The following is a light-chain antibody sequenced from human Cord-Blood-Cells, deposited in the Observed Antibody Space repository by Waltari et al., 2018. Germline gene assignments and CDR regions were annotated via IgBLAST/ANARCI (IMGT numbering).Light chain of an antibody. V-gene: IGKV4-1*01. CDR3: QQYYSTPLT. CDR2: WAS. J-gene: IGKJ4*01. CDR1: QSVLYSSHNKNY. Sequence: DIVMTQSPDSLAVSLGERATINCKSSQSVLYSSHNKNYLAWYQQKPGQPPKLLIYWASTRESGVPDRFSGSGSGTDFTLNISSLQAEDVAVYYCQQYYSTPLTFGGGTKVEIK.